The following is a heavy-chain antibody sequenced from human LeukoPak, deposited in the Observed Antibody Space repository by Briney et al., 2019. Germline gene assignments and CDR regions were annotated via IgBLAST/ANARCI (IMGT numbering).Heavy chain of an antibody. V-gene: IGHV1-2*02. J-gene: IGHJ4*02. CDR3: ARRCDTSSYYTYYFDY. CDR2: INPNSGGT. CDR1: GYTFTAYY. Sequence: ASVKVSCKASGYTFTAYYIHCVRQAPGQGLEWMGWINPNSGGTNSAQKFQGRVTMTRDTSISTAYMELSRLRSDDTAVYFCARRCDTSSYYTYYFDYWGQGTLVTVSS. D-gene: IGHD3-22*01.